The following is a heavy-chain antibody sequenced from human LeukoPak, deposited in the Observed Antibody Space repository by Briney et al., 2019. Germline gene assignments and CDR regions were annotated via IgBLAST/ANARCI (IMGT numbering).Heavy chain of an antibody. D-gene: IGHD3-22*01. CDR3: AREGVDYYDSSGYPD. CDR1: GGSISSGGYS. Sequence: SQTLSLTCAVSGGSISSGGYSWSWIRQPPGKGLEWIGYIYHSGSTYYNPSLKSRVTISVDRSKNQFSLKLSSVTAADTAVYYCAREGVDYYDSSGYPDWGQGTLVTVSS. J-gene: IGHJ4*02. V-gene: IGHV4-30-2*01. CDR2: IYHSGST.